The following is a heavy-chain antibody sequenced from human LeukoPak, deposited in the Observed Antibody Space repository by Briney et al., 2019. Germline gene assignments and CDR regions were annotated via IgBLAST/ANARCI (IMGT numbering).Heavy chain of an antibody. CDR2: VYYNGNT. Sequence: PSKTLSLTCTVSGDSISTYYWSWIRQPPGKGLEWIGYVYYNGNTNYNPSLKSRVTISVDTSKNQFSLKLTSVTAADTAVYYCARDSPYFDYWGPGTLVTVSS. CDR1: GDSISTYY. J-gene: IGHJ4*02. CDR3: ARDSPYFDY. V-gene: IGHV4-59*01.